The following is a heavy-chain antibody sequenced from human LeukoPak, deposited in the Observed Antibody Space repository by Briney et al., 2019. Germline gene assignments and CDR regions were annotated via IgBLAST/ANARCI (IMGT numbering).Heavy chain of an antibody. CDR2: INPSGGST. Sequence: ASVKVSCKASGYTFTSYYMHWVRQAPGQGLEWMGIINPSGGSTSNAQKFQGRVTMTRDMSTSTVYMELSSLRSEDTAVYYCARVSSFKNFDYWGQGTLVTVSS. J-gene: IGHJ4*02. V-gene: IGHV1-46*01. D-gene: IGHD6-13*01. CDR3: ARVSSFKNFDY. CDR1: GYTFTSYY.